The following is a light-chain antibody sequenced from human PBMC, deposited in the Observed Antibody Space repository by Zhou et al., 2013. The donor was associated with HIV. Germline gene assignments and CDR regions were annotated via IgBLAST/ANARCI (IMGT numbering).Light chain of an antibody. V-gene: IGKV1-9*01. CDR3: QKYNSVPNT. J-gene: IGKJ3*01. Sequence: DIQLTQSPSFLSASVGDRVTITCRASQGISSYLAWYQQKPGKAPKLLIYAASTLQSGVPSRFSGSGSGTDFTLTISSLQPEDVATYYCQKYNSVPNTFGPGTKVDIK. CDR1: QGISSY. CDR2: AAS.